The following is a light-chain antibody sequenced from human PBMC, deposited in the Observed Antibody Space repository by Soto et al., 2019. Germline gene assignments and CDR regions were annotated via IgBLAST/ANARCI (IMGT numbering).Light chain of an antibody. V-gene: IGLV1-44*01. CDR1: SSNIGSNH. CDR2: STT. CDR3: ATWDDILNGWV. Sequence: QSVLTQPPSASGTPGQRVTISCSGSSSNIGSNHVYWYQQLPGTAPRLLIHSTTQRPSGVADRFSGYKSGTSASLAISGLQSEDEADYYCATWDDILNGWVFGGGTKLTVL. J-gene: IGLJ3*02.